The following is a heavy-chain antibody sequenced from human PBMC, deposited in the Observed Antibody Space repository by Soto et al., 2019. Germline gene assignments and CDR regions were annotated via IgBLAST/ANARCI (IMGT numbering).Heavy chain of an antibody. V-gene: IGHV4-31*03. CDR2: THYSGDT. CDR1: CGAVPNGGYY. D-gene: IGHD1-26*01. J-gene: IGHJ4*02. CDR3: GVGNFDY. Sequence: SETRSVTGTVCCGAVPNGGYYWSWIRQEPGKGLEWIGYTHYSGDTSYNPSLRSRVTISTDTSKTQFSLRLRSVTSADTAVYYCGVGNFDYWGQGTLVTVSS.